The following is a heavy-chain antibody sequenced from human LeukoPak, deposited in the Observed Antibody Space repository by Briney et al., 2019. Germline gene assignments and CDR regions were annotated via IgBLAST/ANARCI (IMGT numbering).Heavy chain of an antibody. CDR3: ASDRVLGSGSLDN. CDR1: GFSFSDFW. Sequence: GGSLILSCTASGFSFSDFWMHWVRRAPGKGLVWVSRIRGDGYDTNYADSVKGRFTISRDSAQNTLYLQMNSLRAEDTAVYYCASDRVLGSGSLDNWGQGTLVTVSS. CDR2: IRGDGYDT. V-gene: IGHV3-74*01. D-gene: IGHD3-10*01. J-gene: IGHJ4*02.